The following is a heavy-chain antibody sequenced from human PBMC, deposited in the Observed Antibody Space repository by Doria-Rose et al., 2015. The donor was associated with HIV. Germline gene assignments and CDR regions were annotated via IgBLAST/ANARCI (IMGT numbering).Heavy chain of an antibody. J-gene: IGHJ4*02. CDR3: ARIKSSRWYHKYYFDF. D-gene: IGHD6-13*01. V-gene: IGHV2-26*01. Sequence: QVTLKESGPVLVKPTETLTLTCTVSGVSLSSPGMGVSWIRQPPGKALEWLANIFSDDKRSYKTSLKSRLTISRGTSKSQVVLTMTDMDPVDTATYYCARIKSSRWYHKYYFDFWGQGTLVIVSA. CDR2: IFSDDKR. CDR1: GVSLSSPGMG.